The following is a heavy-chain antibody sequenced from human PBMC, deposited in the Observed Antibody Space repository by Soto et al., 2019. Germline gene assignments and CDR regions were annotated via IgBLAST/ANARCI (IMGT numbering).Heavy chain of an antibody. V-gene: IGHV1-69*13. CDR1: GCTFSSYA. CDR3: ASKVMVRGVIGWFDP. CDR2: IIPIFGTA. D-gene: IGHD3-10*01. Sequence: AVKVSCKASGCTFSSYAISWVRQAPGQGLEWMGGIIPIFGTANYAQKFQGRVTITADESTSTAYMELSSLRSEDTAVYYCASKVMVRGVIGWFDPWGQGTLVTVSS. J-gene: IGHJ5*02.